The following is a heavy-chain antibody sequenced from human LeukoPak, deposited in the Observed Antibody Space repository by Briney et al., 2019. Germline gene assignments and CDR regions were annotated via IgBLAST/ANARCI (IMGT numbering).Heavy chain of an antibody. D-gene: IGHD2-15*01. J-gene: IGHJ5*02. V-gene: IGHV1-69*01. Sequence: SVKVSCKASGGTFSSYAISWVRQAPGQGLEWMGGIIPIFGTANYAQKFQGRVTITADESTSTAYMELSSLRSEDTAVYYCARDRGYCSGGICYSGGYNWFDPWGQGTLVTVSS. CDR3: ARDRGYCSGGICYSGGYNWFDP. CDR1: GGTFSSYA. CDR2: IIPIFGTA.